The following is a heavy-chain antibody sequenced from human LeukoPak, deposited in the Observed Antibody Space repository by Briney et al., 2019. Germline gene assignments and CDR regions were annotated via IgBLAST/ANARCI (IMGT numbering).Heavy chain of an antibody. V-gene: IGHV1-46*01. CDR1: GYTFTSYD. CDR3: ARGVRSITIFGVAYKMDY. Sequence: GASVKVSCKASGYTFTSYDINWVRQAPGQGLEWMGIINPSGGSTSYAQKFQGRVAMTRDMSTSTVYMELSSLRSEDTAVYYCARGVRSITIFGVAYKMDYWGQGTLVTVSS. J-gene: IGHJ4*02. CDR2: INPSGGST. D-gene: IGHD3-3*01.